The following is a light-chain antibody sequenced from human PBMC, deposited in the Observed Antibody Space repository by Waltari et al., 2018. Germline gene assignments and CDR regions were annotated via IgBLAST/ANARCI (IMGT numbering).Light chain of an antibody. V-gene: IGLV3-1*01. CDR1: KLENKY. J-gene: IGLJ2*01. CDR2: QDT. CDR3: QAWDSNTVI. Sequence: SYELTQAPSVSVSPGQTASITCSGEKLENKYVYLYQQKAGQSPVLVIHQDTKRPSGIPGRFSGSNSGNTATLTISGTQAVDEADYYCQAWDSNTVIFGGGTKLTVL.